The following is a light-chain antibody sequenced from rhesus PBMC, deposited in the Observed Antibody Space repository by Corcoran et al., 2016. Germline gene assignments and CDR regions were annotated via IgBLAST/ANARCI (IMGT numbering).Light chain of an antibody. CDR3: QHNYGTPWT. CDR1: ENVNNY. Sequence: DIQMTQSPSSLSASVGDRVTITCRASENVNNYLNWYQQKPGKAPKLLIYKASTLQSGVPSMFSGSGSRTDYTFTISSLQSEDVATYYCQHNYGTPWTFGQGTKVEI. CDR2: KAS. J-gene: IGKJ1*01. V-gene: IGKV1-74*01.